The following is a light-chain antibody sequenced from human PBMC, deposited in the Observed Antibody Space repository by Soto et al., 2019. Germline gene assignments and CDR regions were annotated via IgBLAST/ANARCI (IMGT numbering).Light chain of an antibody. J-gene: IGKJ2*01. CDR2: GTS. CDR1: QSVGRN. CDR3: QQYNKWPYT. Sequence: EIVMTQSPVALSVSPGESAALSCRASQSVGRNFAWYQQRPGQAPRVLIYGTSTRATCVPARFSGSGSGTDFTLTISSLQSEDFAVYYCQQYNKWPYTFGQGTRLEIK. V-gene: IGKV3-15*01.